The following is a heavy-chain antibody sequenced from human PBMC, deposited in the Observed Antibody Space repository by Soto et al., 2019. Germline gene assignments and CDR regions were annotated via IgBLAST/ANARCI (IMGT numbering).Heavy chain of an antibody. D-gene: IGHD2-21*02. CDR2: IWYDGSNK. Sequence: PGGSLRLSCAASGFTFSSYAMQWVSQAPGKGLEWVAVIWYDGSNKYYADSVKGRFTISRDNSKNTLYLQMNSLRAEDTAVYYCARTGGGDLDYYGMDVWGQGTTVTVSS. CDR3: ARTGGGDLDYYGMDV. J-gene: IGHJ6*02. CDR1: GFTFSSYA. V-gene: IGHV3-33*01.